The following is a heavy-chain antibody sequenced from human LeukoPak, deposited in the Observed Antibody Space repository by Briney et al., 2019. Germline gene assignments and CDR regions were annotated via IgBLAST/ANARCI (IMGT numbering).Heavy chain of an antibody. D-gene: IGHD3-10*01. CDR2: IYYRSKWYS. Sequence: SQTLSLTCAISGDSVSGGSAGWNWIRQSPSRGLEWLGRIYYRSKWYSDYAISVKSRITINPDTSRNQFSLQLNSVTHDDTAVYYCTGGGLVRRSLHWFDPWGQGTLVTVSS. CDR1: GDSVSGGSAG. V-gene: IGHV6-1*01. J-gene: IGHJ5*02. CDR3: TGGGLVRRSLHWFDP.